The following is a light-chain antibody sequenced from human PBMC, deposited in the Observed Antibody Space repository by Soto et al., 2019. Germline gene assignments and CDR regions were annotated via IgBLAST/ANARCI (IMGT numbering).Light chain of an antibody. CDR3: TSHTASSTRV. V-gene: IGLV2-14*01. CDR1: SSDVGYDNY. J-gene: IGLJ3*02. CDR2: EVS. Sequence: QSALTQPASVSGSPGQSITISCTGTSSDVGYDNYVSWFQQHPGKAPKLMIYEVSRRPSGVSNRFSGSKSANTASLTISGLQAEDEADYYCTSHTASSTRVFGGGTKLTVL.